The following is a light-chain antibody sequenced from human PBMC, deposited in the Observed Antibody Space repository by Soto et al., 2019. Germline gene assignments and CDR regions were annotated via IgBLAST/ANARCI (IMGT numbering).Light chain of an antibody. J-gene: IGKJ2*01. CDR1: QSISSSF. Sequence: EIVLTQSPGTLSLSPGERATLSCRASQSISSSFLAWYQQRPGQAPRRLIYGASRRATGIPDRFSGRGSGTDFTQTISRLEPEDFAVYYCHQYGSSRYTLGQGTKLEIK. CDR3: HQYGSSRYT. CDR2: GAS. V-gene: IGKV3-20*01.